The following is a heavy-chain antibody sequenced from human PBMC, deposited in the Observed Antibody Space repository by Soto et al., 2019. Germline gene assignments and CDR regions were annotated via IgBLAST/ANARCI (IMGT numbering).Heavy chain of an antibody. V-gene: IGHV1-18*01. CDR3: ARGGYCSGGSCYRGYDAFDI. D-gene: IGHD2-15*01. Sequence: ASVKVSCKASGYTFTSYGISWVRQAPGQGLEWMGWISAYNGNTNYAQKLQGRVTMTTDTSTSTAYMELRSLRSDDTAVYYCARGGYCSGGSCYRGYDAFDIRGQGTMVTVSS. J-gene: IGHJ3*02. CDR1: GYTFTSYG. CDR2: ISAYNGNT.